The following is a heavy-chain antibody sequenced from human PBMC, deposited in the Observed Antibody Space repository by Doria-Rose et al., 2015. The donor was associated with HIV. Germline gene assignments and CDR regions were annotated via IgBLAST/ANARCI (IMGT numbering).Heavy chain of an antibody. V-gene: IGHV2-26*01. CDR2: IFSDDDR. J-gene: IGHJ4*02. Sequence: QVTLKESGPVLVKPTETLTLTCTASGVSLSSPGMGVSWIRQPPGKALEWLANIFSDDDRSYTPALNSRLTISRGTSTSQVVLTMTDMDPVDTATYYCARIKSSRWYHKYYFDFWGQGTLVIVSA. CDR3: ARIKSSRWYHKYYFDF. CDR1: GVSLSSPGMG. D-gene: IGHD6-13*01.